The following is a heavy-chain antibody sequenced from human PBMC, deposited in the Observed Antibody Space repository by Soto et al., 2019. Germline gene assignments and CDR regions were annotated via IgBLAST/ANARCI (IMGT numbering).Heavy chain of an antibody. CDR1: GYTFTNYD. D-gene: IGHD5-18*01. Sequence: QVQLVQSGAEVKKPGASVKVSCKASGYTFTNYDVNWVRQAPGQGLEWVGWMTPKSDDTGYAQKFQGRVTLTRNTTVSKDYMEPSSLTSGDPAEYYCARGLAVTRYAFDIWGQGTMVTVSS. CDR3: ARGLAVTRYAFDI. CDR2: MTPKSDDT. V-gene: IGHV1-8*01. J-gene: IGHJ3*02.